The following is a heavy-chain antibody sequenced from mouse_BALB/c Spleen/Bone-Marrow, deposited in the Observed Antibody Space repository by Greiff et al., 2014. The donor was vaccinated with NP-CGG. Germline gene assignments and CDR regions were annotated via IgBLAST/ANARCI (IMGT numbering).Heavy chain of an antibody. Sequence: EVKLEQSGGGLVKPGGSLKLSCAASGFTFSDYYMCWIRQTPEKRLEWVGTVSDGGNYTYYPEIVKGRFTISRDNAKNNLYLQMSSLKSEDTVIYYCVMSGERYGAMDYWGQGTSVPVSS. V-gene: IGHV5-4*02. D-gene: IGHD2-10*02. CDR2: VSDGGNYT. CDR1: GFTFSDYY. CDR3: VMSGERYGAMDY. J-gene: IGHJ4*01.